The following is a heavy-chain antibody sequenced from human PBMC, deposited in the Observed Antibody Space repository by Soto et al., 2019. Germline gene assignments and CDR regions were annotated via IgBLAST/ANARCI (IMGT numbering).Heavy chain of an antibody. D-gene: IGHD6-13*01. Sequence: SETLSLTCTVSGGSISSGDYSCSWIRQPPGKGLELIVYIYYSVSTNYNPSLKSRVTISVDTSQNQFSLKLSCVTAADTAVYYCARGGIAASLFDYGGQGTLVTVSS. CDR3: ARGGIAASLFDY. CDR1: GGSISSGDYS. J-gene: IGHJ4*02. CDR2: IYYSVST. V-gene: IGHV4-61*08.